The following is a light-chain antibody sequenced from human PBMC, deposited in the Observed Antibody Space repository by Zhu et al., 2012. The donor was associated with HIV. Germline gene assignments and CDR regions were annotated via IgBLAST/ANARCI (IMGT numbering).Light chain of an antibody. CDR3: QQYNIWPPDT. CDR2: DAS. J-gene: IGKJ5*01. CDR1: QSVSSD. V-gene: IGKV3D-15*03. Sequence: EMVMTQSPATLSVSPGEKATLSCRASQSVSSDLAWYQQKPGQAPRLLIFDASMRATGIPARFSGSGSGTEFTLSISNLQSEDLAVYYCQQYNIWPPDTFGQGTRLEIK.